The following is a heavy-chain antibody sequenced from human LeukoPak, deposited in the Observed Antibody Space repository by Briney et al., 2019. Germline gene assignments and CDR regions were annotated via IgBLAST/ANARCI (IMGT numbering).Heavy chain of an antibody. CDR2: IYYCGST. CDR3: ARGGGGYSWYFDL. D-gene: IGHD5-12*01. Sequence: SETLTLTCTVSVGSISSGGYYWSWIRQHPGKGLEWKGYIYYCGSTYYPPSLKNRVTISVATSKNQFSLRLSSVTAVDTAVYYCARGGGGYSWYFDLWGRGTQVTVSS. CDR1: VGSISSGGYY. J-gene: IGHJ2*01. V-gene: IGHV4-31*03.